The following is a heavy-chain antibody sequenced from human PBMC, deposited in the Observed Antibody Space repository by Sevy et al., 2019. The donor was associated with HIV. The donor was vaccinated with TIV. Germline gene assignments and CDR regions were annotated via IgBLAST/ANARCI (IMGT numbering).Heavy chain of an antibody. V-gene: IGHV1-18*01. Sequence: ASVKVSCKASGYTFTSYGISWVRQAPGQGLEWMGWISAYNGNTNYAQKLQGRVTMTTDTSTSTAYMELRSLRSDDTAVYYCASTSQHYCSSTSCYDHRHYAFDIWGQGTMVTVSS. CDR1: GYTFTSYG. J-gene: IGHJ3*02. CDR3: ASTSQHYCSSTSCYDHRHYAFDI. D-gene: IGHD2-2*01. CDR2: ISAYNGNT.